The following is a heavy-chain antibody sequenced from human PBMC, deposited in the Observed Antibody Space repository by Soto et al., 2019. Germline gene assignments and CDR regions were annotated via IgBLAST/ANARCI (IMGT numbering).Heavy chain of an antibody. CDR3: ALLQDSSSSWYSPGAWGFDY. CDR1: GGTFSSYA. J-gene: IGHJ4*02. CDR2: IIPIFGTA. V-gene: IGHV1-69*01. D-gene: IGHD6-13*01. Sequence: QVQLVQSGAEVKKPGSSVKVSCKASGGTFSSYAISWVRQAPGQGLEWMGGIIPIFGTANYAQKFQGRVTITADESTSTAYMELSSLRSEDTAVYYCALLQDSSSSWYSPGAWGFDYWGQGTLVTVSS.